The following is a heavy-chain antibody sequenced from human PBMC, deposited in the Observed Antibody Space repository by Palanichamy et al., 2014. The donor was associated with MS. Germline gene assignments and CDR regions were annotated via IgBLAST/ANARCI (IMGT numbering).Heavy chain of an antibody. CDR1: GYSFTTYG. V-gene: IGHV1-18*01. Sequence: QVQLVQSGTEVQKPGASVKVSCKSFGYSFTTYGVSWVRQAPGQGLEWMGWISTSTGKANYVQKFLGRVTLTTDTSTSTAYMEVRSLRSDDTAVYYCARDWECTHGGCYDVFDIWGQGTMVIVSS. J-gene: IGHJ3*02. CDR3: ARDWECTHGGCYDVFDI. CDR2: ISTSTGKA. D-gene: IGHD2-8*01.